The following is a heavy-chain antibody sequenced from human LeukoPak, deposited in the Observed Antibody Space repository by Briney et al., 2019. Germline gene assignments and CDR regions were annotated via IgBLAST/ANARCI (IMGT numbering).Heavy chain of an antibody. V-gene: IGHV4-31*03. Sequence: PSETLSLTCTVSGGSISSGGYYWSWIRQHPGEGLEWIGYIHYSGSTYDNPSLKSRVTISVDTSKNQFSLKLSSVTAADTAVYYCAREIDRDGFDIWGQGTMVTVSS. J-gene: IGHJ3*02. CDR1: GGSISSGGYY. CDR3: AREIDRDGFDI. CDR2: IHYSGST. D-gene: IGHD2-21*01.